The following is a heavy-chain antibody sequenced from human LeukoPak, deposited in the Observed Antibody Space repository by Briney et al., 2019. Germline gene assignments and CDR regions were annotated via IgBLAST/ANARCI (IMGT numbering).Heavy chain of an antibody. J-gene: IGHJ3*02. D-gene: IGHD6-13*01. CDR2: IYPGDSDT. Sequence: GEPLKISCKGSGYSFTSYWIGWVRQLPGKGLEWIGIIYPGDSDTRYSPSFQGQVTISDDKSISTAYLQWSSLKASDTAMYYCARQDSRAGGNAFDIWGQGTMVTVSS. V-gene: IGHV5-51*01. CDR1: GYSFTSYW. CDR3: ARQDSRAGGNAFDI.